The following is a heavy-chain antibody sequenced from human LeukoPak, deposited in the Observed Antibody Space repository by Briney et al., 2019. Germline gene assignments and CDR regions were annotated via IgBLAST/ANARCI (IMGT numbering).Heavy chain of an antibody. CDR1: SGSIFSSNW. J-gene: IGHJ3*02. V-gene: IGHV4-4*02. CDR2: IFHSGST. CDR3: ANVRGVIKNAFDI. Sequence: SGTLSLTCAVSSGSIFSSNWWSWVRQPPGKGLEWIGQIFHSGSTSYSPPLKSRVTISVDTSKNQFSLKLSSVTAADMAVYYCANVRGVIKNAFDIWGQGTMVTVSS. D-gene: IGHD3-10*01.